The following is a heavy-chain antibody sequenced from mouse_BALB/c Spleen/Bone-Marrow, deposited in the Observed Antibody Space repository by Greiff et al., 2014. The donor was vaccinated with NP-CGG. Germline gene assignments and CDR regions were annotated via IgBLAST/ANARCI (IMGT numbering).Heavy chain of an antibody. V-gene: IGHV14-3*02. CDR3: AGYDYYQAWFAY. CDR1: GFNIKDTY. J-gene: IGHJ3*01. CDR2: IDPANGNT. Sequence: VQLKESGAELVKPGASVKLSCTASGFNIKDTYMHWGKQRPEQGLEWIGRIDPANGNTKYDPKFQGKATITADTSSNTAYLQLSSLTSEDTAVYYCAGYDYYQAWFAYWGQGTLVTVSA. D-gene: IGHD2-4*01.